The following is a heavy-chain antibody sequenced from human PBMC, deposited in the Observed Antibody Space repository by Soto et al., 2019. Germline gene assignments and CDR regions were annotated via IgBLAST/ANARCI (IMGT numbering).Heavy chain of an antibody. J-gene: IGHJ6*02. CDR2: IVPSLDTT. Sequence: QVHLVQSGTEVKKPGSSVKVSCKASGGTFSSSGFSWVRQAPGQGLEWMGMIVPSLDTTNYAQKFQARVTITADEVTSSAYMELRSLSSEETAVYYCARWPQPRYTADPYAVDVWGQGTRVSVSS. CDR1: GGTFSSSG. CDR3: ARWPQPRYTADPYAVDV. D-gene: IGHD3-16*02. V-gene: IGHV1-69*11.